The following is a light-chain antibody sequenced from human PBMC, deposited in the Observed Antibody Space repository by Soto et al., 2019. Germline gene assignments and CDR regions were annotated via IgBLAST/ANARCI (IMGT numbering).Light chain of an antibody. Sequence: QSVLTQPPSASGTPGQRVTISCSGSSSNIGSNTVNWYQHLPRAAPKLLIQSNNQRPSGVPDRFSGSQSGTSASLAISGLQSEDEADYYCEVWDDSLNGYVFGTGTKLTVL. CDR3: EVWDDSLNGYV. CDR1: SSNIGSNT. V-gene: IGLV1-44*01. J-gene: IGLJ1*01. CDR2: SNN.